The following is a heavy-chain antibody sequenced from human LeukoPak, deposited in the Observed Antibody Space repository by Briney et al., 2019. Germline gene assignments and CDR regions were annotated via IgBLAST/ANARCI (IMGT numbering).Heavy chain of an antibody. CDR3: TRAVAGHPD. CDR2: INHSGYT. J-gene: IGHJ4*02. D-gene: IGHD6-19*01. V-gene: IGHV4-34*01. Sequence: PSETLSLTCAVSGVAFSNYYWSWVRQSPRKGLEWIGEINHSGYTNYNPSLKSRVTMSIDTSQNQFSLMLTSVTAADTAVYYCTRAVAGHPDWGQGTLVTVSS. CDR1: GVAFSNYY.